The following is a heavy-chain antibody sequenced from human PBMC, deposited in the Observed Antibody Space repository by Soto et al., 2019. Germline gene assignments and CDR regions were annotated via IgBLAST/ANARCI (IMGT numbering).Heavy chain of an antibody. CDR2: FIPVFDST. CDR1: GGTFSNYA. V-gene: IGHV1-69*01. CDR3: ARALYSSTWSYYYYGMDV. D-gene: IGHD6-13*01. Sequence: QVQLVQSGAEVKKPGSSVTVSCKASGGTFSNYAINWVRQAPGQGLEWLGGFIPVFDSTRYAQKILGRVTITADESTSTAYMELSSLRSEDTAVYYCARALYSSTWSYYYYGMDVWGQGTTVTVSS. J-gene: IGHJ6*02.